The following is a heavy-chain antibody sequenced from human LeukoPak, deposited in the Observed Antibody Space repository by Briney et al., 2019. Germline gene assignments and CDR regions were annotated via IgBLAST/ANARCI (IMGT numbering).Heavy chain of an antibody. V-gene: IGHV3-20*04. D-gene: IGHD3-22*01. CDR2: INWNGGST. J-gene: IGHJ4*02. Sequence: GGSLRLSCAASGFTFDDYGMSWVRQAPGKGLEWVSGINWNGGSTGYADSVKGRFTISRDNAKNSLYLQMNSLRAEDTAVYYCARDGDYYDSSGYYGFDYWGQGTLVTVSS. CDR1: GFTFDDYG. CDR3: ARDGDYYDSSGYYGFDY.